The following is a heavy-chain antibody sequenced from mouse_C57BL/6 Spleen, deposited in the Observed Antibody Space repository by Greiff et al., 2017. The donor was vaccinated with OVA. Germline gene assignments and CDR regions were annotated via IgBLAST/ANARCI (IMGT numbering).Heavy chain of an antibody. J-gene: IGHJ3*01. CDR3: ARLADGYGDFAY. D-gene: IGHD2-3*01. Sequence: QVQLQQSGAELARPGASVKLSCKASGYTFTSSGISWVKQRTGQGLEWIGEIYPRSGNTYYNEKFKGKATLTADKSSSTAYMELRSLTSEDSAVYFCARLADGYGDFAYWGQGTLVTVSA. V-gene: IGHV1-81*01. CDR1: GYTFTSSG. CDR2: IYPRSGNT.